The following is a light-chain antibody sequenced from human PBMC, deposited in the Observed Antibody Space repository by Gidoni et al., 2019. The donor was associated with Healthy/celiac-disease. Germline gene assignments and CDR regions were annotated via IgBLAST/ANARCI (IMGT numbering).Light chain of an antibody. J-gene: IGKJ3*01. CDR3: QQYDNLPVT. CDR1: QDSSNY. CDR2: DAS. Sequence: DIQMTQSPSSLSASVGDRVTITCQASQDSSNYLNWYQQKPGKAPKLLIYDASNLETGVPSRFSGSGSGTDFTFTISSLQSEDIATYYCQQYDNLPVTFGPXTKVDIK. V-gene: IGKV1-33*01.